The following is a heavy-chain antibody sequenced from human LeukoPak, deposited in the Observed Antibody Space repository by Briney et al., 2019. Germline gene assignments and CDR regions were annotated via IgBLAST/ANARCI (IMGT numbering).Heavy chain of an antibody. V-gene: IGHV4-4*09. CDR2: IYTSGST. J-gene: IGHJ6*03. CDR1: GGSISSYY. Sequence: SETLSLTCTVSGGSISSYYWSWIRQPPGKGLEWIGYIYTSGSTNYNPSLKSRVIISVDTSKNQFSLKLSSVTAADTAVYYCARQGGKYYYYMDVWGKGTTVTVSS. CDR3: ARQGGKYYYYMDV.